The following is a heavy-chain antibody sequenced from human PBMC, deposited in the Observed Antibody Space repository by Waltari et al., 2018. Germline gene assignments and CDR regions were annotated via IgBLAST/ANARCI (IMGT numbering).Heavy chain of an antibody. D-gene: IGHD4-4*01. J-gene: IGHJ4*02. CDR1: GYSISSGYY. V-gene: IGHV4-38-2*01. CDR2: IYHSGST. Sequence: QVQLQESGPGLVKPSETLSLTCAVSGYSISSGYYWGWIRQPPGKGLEWIGSIYHSGSTSYNPSLKSRVTISVDTSKNQFSLKLSSVTAADTAVYYCARLEGDYSNYVGGWGQGTLVTVSS. CDR3: ARLEGDYSNYVGG.